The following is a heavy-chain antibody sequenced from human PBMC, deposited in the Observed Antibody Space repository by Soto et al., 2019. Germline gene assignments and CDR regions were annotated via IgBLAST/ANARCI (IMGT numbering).Heavy chain of an antibody. D-gene: IGHD2-15*01. J-gene: IGHJ4*02. Sequence: SVKVSCKASGGTFSSYAISWVRQAPGQGLEWMGGIIPIFGTANYAQKFQGRVTITADESTSTAYMELSSLRSEETAVYYCARLICSGGSCYYAFDYWGQGTLVTVSS. V-gene: IGHV1-69*13. CDR1: GGTFSSYA. CDR3: ARLICSGGSCYYAFDY. CDR2: IIPIFGTA.